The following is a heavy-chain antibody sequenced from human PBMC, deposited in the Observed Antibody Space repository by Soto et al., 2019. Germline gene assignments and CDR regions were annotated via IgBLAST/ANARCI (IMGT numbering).Heavy chain of an antibody. V-gene: IGHV4-4*07. D-gene: IGHD3-3*01. CDR2: VYSSGGT. CDR3: ASGKRFSAWFDP. CDR1: VGSMSSYY. Sequence: SGTLALTCSVSVGSMSSYYWTGMRQPAGKGREWIGRVYSSGGTHYNPSLKSRVTISLDTSKNQFSLRLLSVTDADTAVYYCASGKRFSAWFDPRGQG. J-gene: IGHJ5*02.